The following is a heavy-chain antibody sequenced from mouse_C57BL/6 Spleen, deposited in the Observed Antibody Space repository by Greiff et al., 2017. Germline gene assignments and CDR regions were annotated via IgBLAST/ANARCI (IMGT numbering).Heavy chain of an antibody. CDR1: GFSLTSYG. Sequence: VKLQESGPGLVQPSQSLSITCTVSGFSLTSYGVHWVRQSPGKGLEWLGVIWSGGSTDYNAAFISRLSISKDNSKSQVFFKMNSLQADDTAIYYCASWRTGIGGFDYWGQGTTLTVSS. CDR3: ASWRTGIGGFDY. J-gene: IGHJ2*01. V-gene: IGHV2-2*01. D-gene: IGHD4-1*01. CDR2: IWSGGST.